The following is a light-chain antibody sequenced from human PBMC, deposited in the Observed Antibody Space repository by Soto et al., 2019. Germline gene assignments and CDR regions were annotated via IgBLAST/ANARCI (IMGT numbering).Light chain of an antibody. Sequence: QLVLTQPPSASGTPGQRVTISCSGSSANIGSNTVNWYQQLPGTAPKLLIYDNNQRPAGVPDRFSGSRSGTSASLAISGLQSEDEADYYCAAWDDSLIDVLFGGGTKLTVL. J-gene: IGLJ2*01. V-gene: IGLV1-44*01. CDR1: SANIGSNT. CDR2: DNN. CDR3: AAWDDSLIDVL.